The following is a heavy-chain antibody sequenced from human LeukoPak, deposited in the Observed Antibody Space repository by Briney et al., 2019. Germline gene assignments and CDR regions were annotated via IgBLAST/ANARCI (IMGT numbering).Heavy chain of an antibody. CDR1: GYTFSSFS. V-gene: IGHV3-48*04. J-gene: IGHJ4*02. CDR3: ALLAVASDFDY. Sequence: GGSLRLSCVASGYTFSSFSINWVRQAPGRRLEWVSNIGSSGTTIYYADSVKGRFSISRDNAKNSLYLQMNSLRVEDTAVYYCALLAVASDFDYWGQGALVTVSS. D-gene: IGHD6-19*01. CDR2: IGSSGTTI.